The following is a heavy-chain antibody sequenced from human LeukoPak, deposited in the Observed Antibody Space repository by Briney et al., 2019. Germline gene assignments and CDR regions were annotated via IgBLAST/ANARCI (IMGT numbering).Heavy chain of an antibody. CDR3: AKEKDTLLLLSHFDS. D-gene: IGHD2-15*01. CDR2: VSGDGKRT. J-gene: IGHJ4*02. CDR1: GFTFNNYA. V-gene: IGHV3-23*01. Sequence: PGGSLRLSCAASGFTFNNYAMTWVRKPPGKGLRWASAVSGDGKRTSYADSVKGRLPIFRENSMKTLSLQMKTLKVKTTPAYNFAKEKDTLLLLSHFDSWGQGILVTASS.